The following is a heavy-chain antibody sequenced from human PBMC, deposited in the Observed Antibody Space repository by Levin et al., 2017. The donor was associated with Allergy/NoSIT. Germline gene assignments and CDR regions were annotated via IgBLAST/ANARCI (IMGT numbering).Heavy chain of an antibody. J-gene: IGHJ6*03. CDR2: ISAYNGNT. V-gene: IGHV1-18*01. Sequence: GASVKVSCKASGYTFTSYGISWVRQAPGQGLEWMGWISAYNGNTNYAQKLQGRVTMTTDTSTSTAYMELRSLRSDDTAVYYCARVYPYGSGSYYKYYYYYMDVWGKGTTVTVSS. CDR1: GYTFTSYG. CDR3: ARVYPYGSGSYYKYYYYYMDV. D-gene: IGHD3-10*01.